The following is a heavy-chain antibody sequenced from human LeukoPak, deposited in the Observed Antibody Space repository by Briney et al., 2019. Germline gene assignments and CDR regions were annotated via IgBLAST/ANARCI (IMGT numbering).Heavy chain of an antibody. V-gene: IGHV3-21*01. D-gene: IGHD5/OR15-5a*01. J-gene: IGHJ4*02. CDR3: AREGLRGPY. Sequence: KSGGPLRLSCTPSVFPLSFYSIKWFPQSPGRGREWFSSFSSSNSYILYAVSGKGRFTISRDNAKNSLYLQMDSLRAEDTAVYYCAREGLRGPYWGQGTLVTVSS. CDR2: FSSSNSYI. CDR1: VFPLSFYS.